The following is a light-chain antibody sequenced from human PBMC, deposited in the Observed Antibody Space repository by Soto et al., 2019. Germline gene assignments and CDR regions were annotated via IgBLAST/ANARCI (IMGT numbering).Light chain of an antibody. CDR2: DVS. CDR3: NAYTDSSTLV. Sequence: QSALTQPASVSGSPGQSINISCTGTSSDVGGYNYGSWYQQYPGKATKLMIYDVSNRPSRVSNRVSGSKSGTTASLTISGIQAEDEADYYCNAYTDSSTLVFGTGTKLTAL. CDR1: SSDVGGYNY. J-gene: IGLJ1*01. V-gene: IGLV2-14*01.